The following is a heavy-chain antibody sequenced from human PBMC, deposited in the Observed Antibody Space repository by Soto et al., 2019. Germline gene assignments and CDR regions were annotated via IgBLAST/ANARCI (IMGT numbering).Heavy chain of an antibody. Sequence: PGGSLRLSCAASGFTFSDYYMSWIRQAPGKGLEWVSYISSSGSTIYYADSVKGRFTISRDNAKNSLYLQMNSLRAEDTAVYYCARGFSTGVGLPRGDYMDVWGKGTTVTVSS. D-gene: IGHD3-3*01. V-gene: IGHV3-11*01. CDR3: ARGFSTGVGLPRGDYMDV. J-gene: IGHJ6*03. CDR2: ISSSGSTI. CDR1: GFTFSDYY.